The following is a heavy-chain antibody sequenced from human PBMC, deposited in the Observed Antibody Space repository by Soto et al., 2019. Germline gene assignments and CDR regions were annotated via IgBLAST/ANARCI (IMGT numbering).Heavy chain of an antibody. Sequence: AGGSLRLSCAASGFTFNNSWINWVRQAPGKGLEWVSAISGSGGSTYYADSVKGRFTISRDNSKNTLYLQMNSLRAEDTAVYYCAKDGDFIPEAYFDYWGQGTLVTVSS. CDR2: ISGSGGST. V-gene: IGHV3-23*01. J-gene: IGHJ4*02. CDR3: AKDGDFIPEAYFDY. CDR1: GFTFNNSW. D-gene: IGHD2-21*01.